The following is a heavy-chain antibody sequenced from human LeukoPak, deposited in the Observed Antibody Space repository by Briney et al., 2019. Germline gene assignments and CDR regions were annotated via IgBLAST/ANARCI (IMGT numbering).Heavy chain of an antibody. J-gene: IGHJ5*02. CDR1: GDSITSGAFY. V-gene: IGHV4-39*01. Sequence: SETLSLTCNVSGDSITSGAFYWAWIRQSPGKGLEWIGSVYYSGSTQYNPSLRGRVSISMDKTKNQFSLNLNSVSVTDTAIYYCARRDYAAWFDPWGQGTLVTVSS. CDR2: VYYSGST. CDR3: ARRDYAAWFDP. D-gene: IGHD4/OR15-4a*01.